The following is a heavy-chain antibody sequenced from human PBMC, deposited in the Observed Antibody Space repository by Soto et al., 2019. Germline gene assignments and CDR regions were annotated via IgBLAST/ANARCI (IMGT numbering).Heavy chain of an antibody. V-gene: IGHV5-51*01. Sequence: GESLRLSCKGSGYNFAGYWIAWVRQMPGKGLELMGIIYPSDSDTRYRPSFQGQVTISGDKSISSAYLQWSSLRASDTAMYYCARGGVSTRTFDYWGQGTPVTVSS. CDR1: GYNFAGYW. D-gene: IGHD3-3*01. J-gene: IGHJ4*02. CDR3: ARGGVSTRTFDY. CDR2: IYPSDSDT.